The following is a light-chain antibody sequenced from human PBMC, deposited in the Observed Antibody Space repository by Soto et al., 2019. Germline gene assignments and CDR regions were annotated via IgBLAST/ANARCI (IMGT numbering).Light chain of an antibody. CDR3: QQYGHSLWT. CDR1: QSVRSN. V-gene: IGKV3-15*01. CDR2: GAS. J-gene: IGKJ1*01. Sequence: EIVMTQSPATMSVSPGERATLSCRASQSVRSNLAWYQQKPGQAPRLLIYGASTRATGIPARFSGSGSGTDFTLTISRLEPEDYAVYYCQQYGHSLWTFGQGTKVDIK.